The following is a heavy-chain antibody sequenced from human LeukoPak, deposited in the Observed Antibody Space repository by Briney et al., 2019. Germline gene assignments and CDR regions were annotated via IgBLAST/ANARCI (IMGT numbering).Heavy chain of an antibody. D-gene: IGHD4-17*01. Sequence: GGSLRLSCAASGFTFSSYWMSWVRQAPGKGLEWVANIKQDGRGKYYVDSVKGRFTISRDNAKNSLYLQMNSLRAEDTAVYYCAKGMTTVTLDYFDYWGQGTLVTVSS. CDR3: AKGMTTVTLDYFDY. CDR2: IKQDGRGK. CDR1: GFTFSSYW. J-gene: IGHJ4*02. V-gene: IGHV3-7*03.